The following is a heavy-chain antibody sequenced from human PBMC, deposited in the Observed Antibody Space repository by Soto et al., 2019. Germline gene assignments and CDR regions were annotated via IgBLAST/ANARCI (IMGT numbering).Heavy chain of an antibody. CDR2: IYSGGST. CDR3: ARDVRDYDILTGTEYNWFDP. V-gene: IGHV3-53*01. D-gene: IGHD3-9*01. J-gene: IGHJ5*02. Sequence: GGSLRISCAASGFTVSSNYMSWVRQAPGKGLEWVSVIYSGGSTYYADSVKGRFTISRDNSKNTLYLQMNSLRAEDTAVYYCARDVRDYDILTGTEYNWFDPWGQGTLVTVSS. CDR1: GFTVSSNY.